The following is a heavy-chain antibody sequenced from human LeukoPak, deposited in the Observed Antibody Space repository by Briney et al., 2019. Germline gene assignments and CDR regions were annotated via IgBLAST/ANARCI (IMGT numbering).Heavy chain of an antibody. J-gene: IGHJ5*02. CDR1: GFTFSSYG. D-gene: IGHD3-10*01. Sequence: GGSLRLSCAASGFTFSSYGMHWVRQAPGKGLEWVAVISYDGSNKYYADSVKGRFTISRDNSKNTLYLQMNSLRAEDTAVYYCAKAGYGSGNNWFGPWGQGTLVTVSS. V-gene: IGHV3-30*18. CDR2: ISYDGSNK. CDR3: AKAGYGSGNNWFGP.